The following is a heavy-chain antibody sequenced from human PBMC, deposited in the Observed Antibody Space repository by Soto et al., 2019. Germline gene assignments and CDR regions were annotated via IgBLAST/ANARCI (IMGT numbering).Heavy chain of an antibody. J-gene: IGHJ6*02. Sequence: ASVKVSCKASGYTFTSYYMHGVRQAPGQGLEWMGIINPSGGSTSYAQKFQGRVTMTRDTSTSTVYMELSSLRSEDTAVYYCARGGGSKAIVVVTAPTNYYYYYGMDVWGQGTTVTVSS. CDR1: GYTFTSYY. CDR2: INPSGGST. D-gene: IGHD2-21*02. V-gene: IGHV1-46*01. CDR3: ARGGGSKAIVVVTAPTNYYYYYGMDV.